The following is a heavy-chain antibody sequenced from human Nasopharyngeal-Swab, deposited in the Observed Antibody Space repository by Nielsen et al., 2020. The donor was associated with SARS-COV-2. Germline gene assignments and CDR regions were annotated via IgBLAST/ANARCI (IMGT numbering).Heavy chain of an antibody. CDR3: AASPNYYDSSGYPFDI. V-gene: IGHV1-58*01. CDR1: GFTFTSSA. J-gene: IGHJ3*02. D-gene: IGHD3-22*01. CDR2: IVVGSGNT. Sequence: SVPVSCQASGFTFTSSAVQWVRQARGQRLEWIGWIVVGSGNTNYAQKFQERVTITRDMSTSTAYMELSSLRSEDTAVYYCAASPNYYDSSGYPFDIWGQGTMVTVSS.